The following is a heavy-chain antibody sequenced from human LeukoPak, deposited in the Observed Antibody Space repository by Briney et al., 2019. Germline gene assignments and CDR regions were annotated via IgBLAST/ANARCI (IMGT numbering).Heavy chain of an antibody. V-gene: IGHV4-39*07. D-gene: IGHD2-15*01. CDR2: IYNGATI. J-gene: IGHJ3*02. CDR1: GGSITSTDHY. Sequence: SETLSLTCSVSGGSITSTDHYWGWIRQPPGKGLEWVGTIYNGATIYYNPSLRRRVTISVDKSKNQFSLKLSSVTAADTAVYYCASTVAATTYDAFDIWGQGTMVTVSS. CDR3: ASTVAATTYDAFDI.